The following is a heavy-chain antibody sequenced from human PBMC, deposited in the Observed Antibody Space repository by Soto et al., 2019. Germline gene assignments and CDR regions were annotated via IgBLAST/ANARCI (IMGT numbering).Heavy chain of an antibody. CDR2: ISAYNGNT. CDR1: GYSFTSYG. D-gene: IGHD1-26*01. CDR3: ARGPELPLDY. J-gene: IGHJ4*02. Sequence: PGESLKISCKGSGYSFTSYGISWVRQAPGQGLEWMGWISAYNGNTNYAQKLQGRVTMTTDTSTSTAYVELRSLRSDDTAVYYCARGPELPLDYWGQGTLVTVSS. V-gene: IGHV1-18*04.